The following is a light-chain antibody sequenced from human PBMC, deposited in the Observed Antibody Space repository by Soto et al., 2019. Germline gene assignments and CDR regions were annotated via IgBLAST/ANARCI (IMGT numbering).Light chain of an antibody. CDR2: EAS. V-gene: IGKV1-5*03. Sequence: DIQMTQSPSTLSASVGDRVTITCRASQSTSTWLAWYQQRPGKTPKLLISEASKLESGVPSRFSGSGSGTESTLTTSSRQPDNFQTYYSHQYITYPYAFGQGTKVEIK. CDR3: HQYITYPYA. CDR1: QSTSTW. J-gene: IGKJ1*01.